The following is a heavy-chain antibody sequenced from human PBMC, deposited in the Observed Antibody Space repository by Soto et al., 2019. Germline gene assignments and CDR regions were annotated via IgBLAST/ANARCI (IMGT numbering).Heavy chain of an antibody. CDR3: TKDIHDLVGYFDY. CDR2: ISWDGGRT. D-gene: IGHD3-3*01. Sequence: EVQLVESGGGLVQPGRSLRLSCAASGFTFVDYAIHWVRQAPGKGLEWVSGISWDGGRTGYADSVKGRFTISRDNANNFVYLQMDSLKTEDTAVYYCTKDIHDLVGYFDYWGQGTLVTVSS. J-gene: IGHJ4*02. CDR1: GFTFVDYA. V-gene: IGHV3-9*01.